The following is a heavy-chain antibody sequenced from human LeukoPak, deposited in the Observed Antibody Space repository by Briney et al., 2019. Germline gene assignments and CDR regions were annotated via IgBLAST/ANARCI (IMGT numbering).Heavy chain of an antibody. J-gene: IGHJ6*03. V-gene: IGHV4-59*12. CDR2: IYHSGST. CDR1: GGSISSYY. D-gene: IGHD3-10*01. CDR3: ARAPYGNYYYYYMDV. Sequence: SETLSLTCTVSGGSISSYYWSWIRQPPGKGLEWIGSIYHSGSTYYNPSLKSRVTISVDTSKNQFSLKLSSVTAADTAVYYCARAPYGNYYYYYMDVWGKGTTVTVSS.